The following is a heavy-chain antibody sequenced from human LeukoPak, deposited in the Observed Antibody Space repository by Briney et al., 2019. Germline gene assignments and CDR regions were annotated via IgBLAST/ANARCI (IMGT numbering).Heavy chain of an antibody. D-gene: IGHD4-23*01. CDR3: ARGLATVVTPSWFDP. J-gene: IGHJ5*02. Sequence: SVKVSCKASGGTFSSYAISWVRQAPGQGLEWMGGIIPIFGTANYAQKFQGRVTITTDESTSTAYMELSSLRSEDTAVYYCARGLATVVTPSWFDPWGQGTLVTVSS. CDR2: IIPIFGTA. V-gene: IGHV1-69*05. CDR1: GGTFSSYA.